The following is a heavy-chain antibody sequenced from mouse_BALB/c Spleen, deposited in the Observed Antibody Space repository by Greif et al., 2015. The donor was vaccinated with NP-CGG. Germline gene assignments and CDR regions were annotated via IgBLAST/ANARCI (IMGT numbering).Heavy chain of an antibody. CDR1: GYTFSSYW. V-gene: IGHV1-9*01. J-gene: IGHJ3*01. CDR3: ARRRIDQAWFAY. CDR2: ILPGSGST. Sequence: VQLQQSGAGLMKPGASVKISCKATGYTFSSYWIEWVKQRPGHGLEWIGEILPGSGSTNYNEKFKGKATFTADTSSNTAYMHLSSGTSEDAAVYYCARRRIDQAWFAYWGQGTLVTVSA.